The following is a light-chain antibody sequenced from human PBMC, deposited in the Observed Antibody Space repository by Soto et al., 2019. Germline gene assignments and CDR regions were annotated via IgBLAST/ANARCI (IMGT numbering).Light chain of an antibody. CDR2: DAS. J-gene: IGKJ2*01. CDR1: QTISGW. V-gene: IGKV1-5*01. CDR3: QQYNDYL. Sequence: DIQVTQSPSTLSASVGDRVTITCRASQTISGWLAWYQQKPGKAPKLLIYDASTLESGVPSRFSGSGSGTEYPLTISSLQPDDFATYYCQQYNDYLFGQGTKLEIK.